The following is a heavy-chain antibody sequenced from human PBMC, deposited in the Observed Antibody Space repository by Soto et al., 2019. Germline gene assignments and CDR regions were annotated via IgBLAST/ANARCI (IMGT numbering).Heavy chain of an antibody. CDR2: IYYSGST. J-gene: IGHJ6*02. V-gene: IGHV4-31*03. D-gene: IGHD3-10*01. Sequence: SETLSLTCTVSGGSISSCGYYWILIRQHPGKGLEWIALIYYSGSTYYNPTLRSRVTISVDTSKNQFSLKLSSVTAADTAVYYCARVSGGSGSYYLDAWGQGTTVTVS. CDR1: GGSISSCGYY. CDR3: ARVSGGSGSYYLDA.